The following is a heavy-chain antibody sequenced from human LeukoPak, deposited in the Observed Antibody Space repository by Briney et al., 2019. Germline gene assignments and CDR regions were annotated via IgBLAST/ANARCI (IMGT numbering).Heavy chain of an antibody. Sequence: PGGSLRLSCAASGFTFSSYSMNWVRQAPGKGLEWVSSISSSSSYIYYANSVKGRFTISRDIAKNSLYLQMNSLRAEDTAVYYCARSKGIVVVPAAMSYWGQGTLVTVSS. CDR1: GFTFSSYS. CDR2: ISSSSSYI. CDR3: ARSKGIVVVPAAMSY. J-gene: IGHJ4*02. D-gene: IGHD2-2*01. V-gene: IGHV3-21*01.